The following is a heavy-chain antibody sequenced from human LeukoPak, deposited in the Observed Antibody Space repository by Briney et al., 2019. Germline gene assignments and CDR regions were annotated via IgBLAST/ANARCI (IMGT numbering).Heavy chain of an antibody. CDR1: GYTFTSYG. J-gene: IGHJ4*02. CDR3: ARAVRGSSWQYYFDY. CDR2: ISAYNGNT. D-gene: IGHD6-13*01. Sequence: GSVKVSCKASGYTFTSYGISWVRQAPGQGLEWMGWISAYNGNTNYAQKLQGRVTMTTDTSTSTAYMELRSLRSDDTAVYYCARAVRGSSWQYYFDYWGQGTLVTVSS. V-gene: IGHV1-18*01.